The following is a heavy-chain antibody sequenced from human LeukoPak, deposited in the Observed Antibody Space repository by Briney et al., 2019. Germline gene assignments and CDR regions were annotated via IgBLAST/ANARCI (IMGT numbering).Heavy chain of an antibody. D-gene: IGHD4-17*01. CDR1: GYSISSGYY. J-gene: IGHJ4*02. CDR2: IYHSGST. V-gene: IGHV4-38-2*02. CDR3: ARAPGADYGDYYDY. Sequence: PSETLSLTCTVSGYSISSGYYWGWIRQPPGKGLEWIGSIYHSGSTYYNPSLKSRVTISVDTSKNQFSLKLSSVTAADTAVYYCARAPGADYGDYYDYWGQGTLVTVSS.